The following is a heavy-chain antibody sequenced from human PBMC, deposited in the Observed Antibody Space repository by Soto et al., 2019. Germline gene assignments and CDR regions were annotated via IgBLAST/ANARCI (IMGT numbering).Heavy chain of an antibody. D-gene: IGHD5-18*01. J-gene: IGHJ4*02. CDR3: ARGRGYSYGYFGSFFDY. CDR2: INHSGST. CDR1: GGSFSGYY. V-gene: IGHV4-34*01. Sequence: SETLSLTCAVYGGSFSGYYWSWIRQPPGKGLEWIGEINHSGSTNYNPSLKSRVTISVDTSKNQFSLKLSSVTAADTAVYYCARGRGYSYGYFGSFFDYWGQGTLVTVSS.